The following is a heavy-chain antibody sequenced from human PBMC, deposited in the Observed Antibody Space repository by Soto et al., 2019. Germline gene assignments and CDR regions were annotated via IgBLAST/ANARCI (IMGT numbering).Heavy chain of an antibody. CDR2: MNPNSGNT. CDR1: GYTFTSYD. V-gene: IGHV1-8*01. J-gene: IGHJ6*03. CDR3: AGSPGLPKYYYYYYYMDV. Sequence: GASVKVSCKASGYTFTSYDINWVRQATGQGLEWMGWMNPNSGNTGYARKFQGRVTMTRNTSISTAYMELSSLRSEDTAVYYCAGSPGLPKYYYYYYYMDVWGKGTTVTVSS. D-gene: IGHD4-17*01.